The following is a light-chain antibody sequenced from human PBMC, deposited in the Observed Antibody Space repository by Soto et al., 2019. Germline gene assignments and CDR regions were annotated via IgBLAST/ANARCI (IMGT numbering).Light chain of an antibody. CDR1: SRSVDSYDF. J-gene: IGLJ1*01. V-gene: IGLV2-14*02. CDR2: EGT. CDR3: SSYIKTTTLYV. Sequence: QSALTQPASVSGSPGQSIIISCTGISRSVDSYDFVSWYQQHPGKAPKLIIYEGTQRPSGVSNRFSGSKSGNTASLTISGLQAEDEADYFCSSYIKTTTLYVFGSGTKVTVL.